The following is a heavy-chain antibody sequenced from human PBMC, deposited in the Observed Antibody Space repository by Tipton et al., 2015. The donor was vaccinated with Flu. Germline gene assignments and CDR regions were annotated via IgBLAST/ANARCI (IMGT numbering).Heavy chain of an antibody. Sequence: TLSLTCTVSGGSISSSSYYWGWIRQPPGKGLEWIGSIYYSGNTYYNPALKSRITMSVDTSKNQFSLRLSSVTAADTAVYYCARRGRYCSATSCFFDYWGQGTLVTVSS. J-gene: IGHJ4*02. CDR2: IYYSGNT. V-gene: IGHV4-39*01. CDR3: ARRGRYCSATSCFFDY. D-gene: IGHD2-2*01. CDR1: GGSISSSSYY.